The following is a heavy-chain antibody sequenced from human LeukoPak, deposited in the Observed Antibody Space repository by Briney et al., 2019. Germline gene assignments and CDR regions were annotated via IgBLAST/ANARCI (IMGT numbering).Heavy chain of an antibody. Sequence: SVKVSCKASGFTFTNSAVQWVRQARGQRLEWIGWIVVGGGNTNYAQKFQEGITFTRDMSTSTAYMELRGLRSEDTAVYYCAAGALHLGELSFFDYWGQGTLVTVSS. CDR2: IVVGGGNT. CDR3: AAGALHLGELSFFDY. D-gene: IGHD3-16*02. V-gene: IGHV1-58*01. J-gene: IGHJ4*02. CDR1: GFTFTNSA.